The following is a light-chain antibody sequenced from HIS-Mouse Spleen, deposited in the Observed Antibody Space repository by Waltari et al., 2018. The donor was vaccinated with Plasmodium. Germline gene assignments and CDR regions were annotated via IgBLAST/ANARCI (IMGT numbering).Light chain of an antibody. CDR2: EGS. J-gene: IGLJ3*02. CDR1: SSDVGSYNL. V-gene: IGLV2-23*03. Sequence: QSALTQPASVSGSPGQSITISCTGTSSDVGSYNLVSWYQQHPGKAPKLMIYEGSKRPSGVCKRFSGSKSGNTASLTISGLQAEDEADYYCCSYAGSSTFVFGGGTKLTVL. CDR3: CSYAGSSTFV.